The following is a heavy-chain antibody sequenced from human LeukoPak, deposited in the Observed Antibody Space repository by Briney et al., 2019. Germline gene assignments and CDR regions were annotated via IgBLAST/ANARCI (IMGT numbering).Heavy chain of an antibody. Sequence: PGGSLRLSCAASGFTFGSYWMSWVRQAPGKGLEWVANIKQDGSQKYYVDSVKGRFTISSDNAKNSLYLQMNSLRAEDTAVYYCARGGTTVTPKNFDFWGQGTLVTVSS. D-gene: IGHD4-17*01. V-gene: IGHV3-7*01. CDR2: IKQDGSQK. CDR1: GFTFGSYW. J-gene: IGHJ4*02. CDR3: ARGGTTVTPKNFDF.